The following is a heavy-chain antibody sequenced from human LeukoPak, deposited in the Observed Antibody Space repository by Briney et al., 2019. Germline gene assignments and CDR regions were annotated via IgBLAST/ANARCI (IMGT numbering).Heavy chain of an antibody. CDR2: ISSSGTTI. CDR3: ARSSGTYHFDY. V-gene: IGHV3-48*03. Sequence: GGSLRLSCAASGFTFSSYEMNWVRQAPGKGLEWVSYISSSGTTIYYADSVKGRFTISRDNAKNSLFLHVNSLRSEDTAVYYFARSSGTYHFDYWGQGTLVTVSS. D-gene: IGHD1-26*01. J-gene: IGHJ4*02. CDR1: GFTFSSYE.